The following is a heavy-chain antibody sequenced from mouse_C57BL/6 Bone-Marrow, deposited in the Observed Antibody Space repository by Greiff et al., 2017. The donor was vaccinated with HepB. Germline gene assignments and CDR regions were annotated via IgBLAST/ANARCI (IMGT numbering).Heavy chain of an antibody. V-gene: IGHV1-61*01. J-gene: IGHJ2*01. D-gene: IGHD1-3*01. CDR2: IYPSDSET. CDR3: ASNYYFDY. Sequence: QVQLQQPGAELVRPGSSVKLSCKASGYTFTSYWMDWVKQSPGQGLEWIGNIYPSDSETHYNQKFKDKATLTVDKSSSTAYMQLSSLTSEDSAVYYCASNYYFDYWGQGTTLTVSS. CDR1: GYTFTSYW.